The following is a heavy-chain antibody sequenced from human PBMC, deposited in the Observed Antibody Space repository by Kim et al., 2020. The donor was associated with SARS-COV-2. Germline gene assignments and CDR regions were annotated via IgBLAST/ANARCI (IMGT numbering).Heavy chain of an antibody. D-gene: IGHD6-6*01. CDR1: GYTLTELS. V-gene: IGHV1-24*01. CDR3: ATGFGSEYSSSPWGY. CDR2: FDPEDGET. Sequence: ASVKVSCKVSGYTLTELSMHWVRQAPGKGLEWMGGFDPEDGETIYAQKFQGRVTMTEDTSTDTAYMELSSLRSEDTAVYYCATGFGSEYSSSPWGYWGQGTLVTVSS. J-gene: IGHJ4*02.